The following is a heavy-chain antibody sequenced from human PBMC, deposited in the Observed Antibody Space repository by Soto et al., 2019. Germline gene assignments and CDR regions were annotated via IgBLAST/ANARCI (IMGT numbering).Heavy chain of an antibody. Sequence: VHLVESGGGLVKPGGSLRLSCAASGFTFSTYSMNWVRQAPGKGLEWVSSISSSRGYTSYADSVKGRFTISRDNAKNSLFLQMDSLRDEDTAVYYCARGRSRNTNMDYWGQGTLVTVSS. CDR3: ARGRSRNTNMDY. V-gene: IGHV3-21*01. J-gene: IGHJ4*02. CDR2: ISSSRGYT. D-gene: IGHD1-1*01. CDR1: GFTFSTYS.